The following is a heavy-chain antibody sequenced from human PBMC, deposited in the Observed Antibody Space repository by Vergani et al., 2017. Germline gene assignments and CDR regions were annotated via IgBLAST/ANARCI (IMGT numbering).Heavy chain of an antibody. CDR2: INTDTGNP. J-gene: IGHJ6*02. V-gene: IGHV7-4-1*02. D-gene: IGHD3-9*01. Sequence: QVQLVQSGSELKKPGASVKVSCKASGYTFTSYAMNWVRQAPGQGLEWMGWINTDTGNPTYAQGFTGRFVFSLDTSVSTAYLQISSLKAEDTAVYYCARDKYYDILTGYLGRDGMDVWGQGTTVTVSS. CDR1: GYTFTSYA. CDR3: ARDKYYDILTGYLGRDGMDV.